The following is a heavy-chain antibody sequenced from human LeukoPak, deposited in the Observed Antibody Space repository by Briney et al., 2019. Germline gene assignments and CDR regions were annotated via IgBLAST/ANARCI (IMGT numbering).Heavy chain of an antibody. D-gene: IGHD3-22*01. V-gene: IGHV4-38-2*02. CDR3: ARRDYYDSSGLDY. Sequence: SETLSLTCTVSVYSISSGYYWAWIRQPPGKGLEWIGNFHHSGGNYYNPSLKSRVTISVDTSKNQFSLKLSSVTAADTAVYYCARRDYYDSSGLDYWGQGTLVTVSS. J-gene: IGHJ4*02. CDR2: FHHSGGN. CDR1: VYSISSGYY.